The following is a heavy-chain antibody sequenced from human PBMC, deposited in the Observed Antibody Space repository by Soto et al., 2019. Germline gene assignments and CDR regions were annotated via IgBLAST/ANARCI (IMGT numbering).Heavy chain of an antibody. CDR2: INPNTGGT. V-gene: IGHV1-2*04. J-gene: IGHJ6*02. Sequence: QVQLVQSGAEVKQPGASVKVSCKASGYTFTGYYIHWVRQAPGQGLEWVGWINPNTGGTNYAQKFQGWVTMTRDTSIYTAYMELSRLKSDDTAAYYCARGGSQRHYYQAMDVSGQGTTVTVSS. D-gene: IGHD1-1*01. CDR1: GYTFTGYY. CDR3: ARGGSQRHYYQAMDV.